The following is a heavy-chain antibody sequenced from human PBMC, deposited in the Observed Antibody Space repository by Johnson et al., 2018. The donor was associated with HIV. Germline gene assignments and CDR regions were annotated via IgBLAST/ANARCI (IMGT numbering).Heavy chain of an antibody. CDR3: AREETTAPAAFDI. V-gene: IGHV3-66*01. Sequence: MLLVESGGNVVRPGGSLRLSCTASGFTVSSNYMSWVRQAPGKGLEWVSVIYSGGRPYYANSGEGGVTISRDNSKNTLYLQMGNLRADDMAVYYCAREETTAPAAFDIWGQGTMVTVSS. J-gene: IGHJ3*02. CDR2: IYSGGRP. D-gene: IGHD4-17*01. CDR1: GFTVSSNY.